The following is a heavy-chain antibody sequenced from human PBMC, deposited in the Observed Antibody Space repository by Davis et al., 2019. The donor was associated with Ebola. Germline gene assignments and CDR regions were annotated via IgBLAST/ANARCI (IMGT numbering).Heavy chain of an antibody. CDR1: GGTFSSYA. J-gene: IGHJ6*04. Sequence: AASVKVSCKASGGTFSSYAISWVRQAPGQGLEWMGGIIPIFGTANYAQKFQGRVTITADDSTSTAYMELSSLRSEDTAVYYCARDRREIGGMDVWGKGTTVTVSS. V-gene: IGHV1-69*13. CDR2: IIPIFGTA. CDR3: ARDRREIGGMDV. D-gene: IGHD5-24*01.